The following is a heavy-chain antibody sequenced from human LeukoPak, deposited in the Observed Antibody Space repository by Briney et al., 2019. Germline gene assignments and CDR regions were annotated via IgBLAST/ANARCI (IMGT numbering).Heavy chain of an antibody. J-gene: IGHJ5*02. CDR3: AKPYYFFLPGPPPKKTCSAP. CDR1: GGTFSSYA. D-gene: IGHD3-9*01. Sequence: SVKVSCKASGGTFSSYAISWVRQAPGQGLEWMGGIIPIFGTANYAQKFQGRVTITADESTSTAYMELSSLRSEDTAVYYCAKPYYFFLPGPPPKKTCSAPWGREPLVTFS. V-gene: IGHV1-69*13. CDR2: IIPIFGTA.